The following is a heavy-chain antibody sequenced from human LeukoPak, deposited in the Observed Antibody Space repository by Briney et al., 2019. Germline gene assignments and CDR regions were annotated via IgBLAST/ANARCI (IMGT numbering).Heavy chain of an antibody. CDR2: IYYSGST. CDR3: ARAHSSGWPHMFDP. CDR1: GGSISNYS. D-gene: IGHD6-19*01. Sequence: PSETLSLTCTVSGGSISNYSWTWIRQPPGKGLEWIGNIYYSGSTNYNPSLKSRVTISIDTSKNQFSLKVSSVTAADTAVYYCARAHSSGWPHMFDPWGQGTLVTVPS. J-gene: IGHJ5*02. V-gene: IGHV4-59*01.